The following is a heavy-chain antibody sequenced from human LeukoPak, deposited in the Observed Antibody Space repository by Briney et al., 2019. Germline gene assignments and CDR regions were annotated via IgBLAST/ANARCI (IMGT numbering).Heavy chain of an antibody. CDR1: GFTVINAW. Sequence: KPGGSLRLSCAASGFTVINAWMSWVRQVPGKGLEWVGRIRSKTDGGTTAHSAPVQGRFIISRDESKNTLYLQMNSLKTEDTGVYYCSTGHYWGQGTLVTVSS. CDR3: STGHY. CDR2: IRSKTDGGTT. J-gene: IGHJ4*02. V-gene: IGHV3-15*01.